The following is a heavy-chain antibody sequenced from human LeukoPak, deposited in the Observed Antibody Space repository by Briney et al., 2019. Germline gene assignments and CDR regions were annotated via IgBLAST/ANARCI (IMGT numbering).Heavy chain of an antibody. D-gene: IGHD3-22*01. J-gene: IGHJ4*02. CDR2: ISAYNGNT. CDR1: GYTFTSYG. Sequence: ASVKVSCKASGYTFTSYGISWVRQAPGQGLEWMGWISAYNGNTNYAQKLQGRVTMTTDTSTSTAYMELRSLRSDDTAVYYCARAYTEYYYDSSGYSYYFDYWGQGTLVTVSS. CDR3: ARAYTEYYYDSSGYSYYFDY. V-gene: IGHV1-18*01.